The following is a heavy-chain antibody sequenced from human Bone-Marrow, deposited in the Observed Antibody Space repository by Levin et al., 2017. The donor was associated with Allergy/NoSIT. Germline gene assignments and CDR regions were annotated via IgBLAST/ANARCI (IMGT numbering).Heavy chain of an antibody. CDR3: ARQVVGATTGYYFDY. D-gene: IGHD1-26*01. J-gene: IGHJ4*02. V-gene: IGHV4-39*01. CDR2: IYYSGST. Sequence: SETLSLTCTVSGGSISSSSYYWGWIRQPPGKGLEWIGSIYYSGSTYYNPSLKSRVTISVDTSKNQFSLKLSSVTAADTAVYYCARQVVGATTGYYFDYWGQGTLVTVSS. CDR1: GGSISSSSYY.